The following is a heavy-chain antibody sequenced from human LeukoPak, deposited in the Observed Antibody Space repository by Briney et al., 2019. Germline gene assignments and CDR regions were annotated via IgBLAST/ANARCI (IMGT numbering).Heavy chain of an antibody. CDR3: ARRMTYGKPYFDY. CDR1: GGSISSDSYF. Sequence: SETLSLTCTVSGGSISSDSYFWGWIRQPPGKGLEWIGSISYSGNTYYNLSLKSRVTISVDTSKNQLSLKLSSVTAADTAVYYCARRMTYGKPYFDYWGQGTLVTVSS. V-gene: IGHV4-39*01. J-gene: IGHJ4*02. D-gene: IGHD3/OR15-3a*01. CDR2: ISYSGNT.